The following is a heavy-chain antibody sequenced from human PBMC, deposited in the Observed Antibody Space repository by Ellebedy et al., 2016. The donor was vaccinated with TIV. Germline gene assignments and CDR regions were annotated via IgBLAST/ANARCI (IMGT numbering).Heavy chain of an antibody. CDR1: GYTLTELS. CDR2: INPSGGNT. D-gene: IGHD4-17*01. J-gene: IGHJ4*02. Sequence: ASVKVSCKVSGYTLTELSMHWVRQAPGQGLEWMGMINPSGGNTGYAQKFQGRVTMSRDTSTSTVYMELSSLRSEDTAVYYCARGHMTTVTTPGAYWGQGTLVTVSS. CDR3: ARGHMTTVTTPGAY. V-gene: IGHV1-46*01.